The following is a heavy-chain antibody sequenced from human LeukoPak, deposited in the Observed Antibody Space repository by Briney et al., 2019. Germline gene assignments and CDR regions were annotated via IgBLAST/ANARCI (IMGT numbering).Heavy chain of an antibody. V-gene: IGHV3-20*04. Sequence: GGTLRLSCAASGFTFDDYGMSWVRQAPGQGLEWVSGINWNGGSTGYAYSVKGRSTISRNNAKNSLYLQMNSLRAEDTALYYCARALGSGWSTDAFDIWGQGTMVTVSS. CDR1: GFTFDDYG. D-gene: IGHD6-19*01. CDR2: INWNGGST. CDR3: ARALGSGWSTDAFDI. J-gene: IGHJ3*02.